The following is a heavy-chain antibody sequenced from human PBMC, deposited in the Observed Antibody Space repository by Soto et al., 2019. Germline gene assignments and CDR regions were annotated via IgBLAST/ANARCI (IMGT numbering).Heavy chain of an antibody. D-gene: IGHD5-18*01. CDR1: GVTFSSYA. Sequence: SVKVSCKASGVTFSSYAISWVRQAPGQGLEWMGGIIPIFGTANYAQKFQGRVTITADESTSTAYMELSSLRSEDTAVYYCASLAAVDTAMVIDYWGQGTLVTVSS. CDR3: ASLAAVDTAMVIDY. CDR2: IIPIFGTA. J-gene: IGHJ4*02. V-gene: IGHV1-69*13.